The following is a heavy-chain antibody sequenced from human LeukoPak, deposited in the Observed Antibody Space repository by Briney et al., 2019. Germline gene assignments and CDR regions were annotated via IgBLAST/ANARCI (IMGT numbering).Heavy chain of an antibody. Sequence: GGSLRLSCAASGFTFSSYAMSWVRQAPGRGLEWVSAISGSGGSTYYADSVKGRFTISRDNSENTLYLQMNSLRAEDTAVYYCAKDFRYGDNQDWGQGTLVTVSS. CDR3: AKDFRYGDNQD. CDR1: GFTFSSYA. D-gene: IGHD4-23*01. J-gene: IGHJ4*02. CDR2: ISGSGGST. V-gene: IGHV3-23*01.